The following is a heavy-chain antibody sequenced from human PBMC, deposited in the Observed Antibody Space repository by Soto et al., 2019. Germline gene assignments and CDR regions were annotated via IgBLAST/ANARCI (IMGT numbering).Heavy chain of an antibody. Sequence: SLTCTVSGGSISSYYWSWIRQPAGKGLEWIGRIYTSGSTNYNPSLKSRVTMSVDTSKNQFSLKLSSVSAADTAVYYCARDQRGYCTSSSCSDTLDIWGQGTMVTVSS. CDR1: GGSISSYY. V-gene: IGHV4-4*07. CDR2: IYTSGST. D-gene: IGHD2-2*01. J-gene: IGHJ3*02. CDR3: ARDQRGYCTSSSCSDTLDI.